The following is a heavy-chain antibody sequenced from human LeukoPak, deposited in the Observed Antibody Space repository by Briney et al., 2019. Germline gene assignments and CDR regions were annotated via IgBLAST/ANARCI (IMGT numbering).Heavy chain of an antibody. CDR2: IYYSGST. CDR1: GGSISSYY. D-gene: IGHD1-26*01. J-gene: IGHJ6*02. Sequence: SETLSLTCTVSGGSISSYYWSWIRQPPGKGLEWIGYIYYSGSTNYNPSLKSRVTISVDTSRNQFSLKLSSVTAADTAVYYCARGGTVRNGMDVWGQGTAVTVSS. V-gene: IGHV4-59*01. CDR3: ARGGTVRNGMDV.